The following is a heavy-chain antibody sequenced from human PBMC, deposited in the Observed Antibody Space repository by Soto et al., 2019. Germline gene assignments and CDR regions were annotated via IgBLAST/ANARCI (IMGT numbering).Heavy chain of an antibody. CDR1: GYTSTSYA. CDR3: ARQLVVVPAARPGMDV. J-gene: IGHJ6*02. Sequence: GASVKVSCKASGYTSTSYAMHWVRQAPGQRLEWMGWINAGNGNTKYSQKFQGRVTITRDTSASTAYMELSSLRSEDTAVYYCARQLVVVPAARPGMDVWGQGTTVTVSS. D-gene: IGHD2-2*01. V-gene: IGHV1-3*01. CDR2: INAGNGNT.